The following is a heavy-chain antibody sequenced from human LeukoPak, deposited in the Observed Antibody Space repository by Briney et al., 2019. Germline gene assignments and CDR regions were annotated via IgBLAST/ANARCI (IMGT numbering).Heavy chain of an antibody. J-gene: IGHJ4*02. CDR2: INPSGGT. D-gene: IGHD3-10*01. CDR3: VRGSWYYGSGTN. V-gene: IGHV4-34*01. Sequence: SETLSLTCAVYGGSLTGYYWSWIRQPPGKGLEWIGEINPSGGTNYNPSLKSRVTISADTSKNQFSLNVTSVTAADTAVYYCVRGSWYYGSGTNWGQGPPVTVSS. CDR1: GGSLTGYY.